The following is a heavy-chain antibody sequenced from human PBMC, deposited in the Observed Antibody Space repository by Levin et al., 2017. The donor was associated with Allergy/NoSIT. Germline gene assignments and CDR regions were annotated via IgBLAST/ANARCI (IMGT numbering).Heavy chain of an antibody. J-gene: IGHJ4*02. CDR3: ARVDTAMIWDY. Sequence: PSETLSLTCTVSGGSISSYYWSWIRQPPGKGLEWIGYIYYSGSTNYNPSLKSRVTISVDTSKNQFSLKLSSVTVADTAVYYCARVDTAMIWDYWGQGTLVTVSS. CDR2: IYYSGST. V-gene: IGHV4-59*01. D-gene: IGHD5-18*01. CDR1: GGSISSYY.